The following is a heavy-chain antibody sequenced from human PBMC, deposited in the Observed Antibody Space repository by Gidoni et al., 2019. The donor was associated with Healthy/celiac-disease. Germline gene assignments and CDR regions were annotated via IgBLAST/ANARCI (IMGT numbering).Heavy chain of an antibody. Sequence: EVQLVESGGGRGKPGGSLRRACAASGCTFSSYRRNWVRQAPGQGLEWVSSISSSSSYIYYAVSVKGRFTISRDNAKNSLYLQMNSLRAEDTAVYYCARVSNYDFWSGYFFRGRFDYWGQGTLVTVSS. D-gene: IGHD3-3*01. CDR1: GCTFSSYR. J-gene: IGHJ4*02. V-gene: IGHV3-21*01. CDR3: ARVSNYDFWSGYFFRGRFDY. CDR2: ISSSSSYI.